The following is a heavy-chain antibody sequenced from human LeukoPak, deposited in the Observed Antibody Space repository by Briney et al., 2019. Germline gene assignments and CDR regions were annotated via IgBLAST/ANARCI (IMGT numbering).Heavy chain of an antibody. V-gene: IGHV1-18*01. Sequence: ASVKVSCKASGYTFTSYGISWARQAPGQGLEWMGWISAYNGNTNYAQKLQGRVTMTTDTSTSTAYMELRSLRSDDTAVYYCARNPNMIAVAGTIYYYYYYGMDVWGQGTTVTVSS. CDR3: ARNPNMIAVAGTIYYYYYYGMDV. D-gene: IGHD6-19*01. CDR1: GYTFTSYG. CDR2: ISAYNGNT. J-gene: IGHJ6*02.